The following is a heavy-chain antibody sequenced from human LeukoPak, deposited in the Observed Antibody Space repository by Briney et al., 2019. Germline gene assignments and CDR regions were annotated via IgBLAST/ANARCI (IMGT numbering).Heavy chain of an antibody. CDR3: ARAFSYDFWSGSLQRLVPPSHDAFDI. J-gene: IGHJ3*02. CDR2: INPNSGGT. V-gene: IGHV1-2*02. D-gene: IGHD3-3*01. CDR1: GYSFTSYW. Sequence: GESLKISCKGSGYSFTSYWIGWVRQAPGQGLEWMGWINPNSGGTNYAQKFQGRVTMTRDTSISTAYMELSRLRSDDTAVYYCARAFSYDFWSGSLQRLVPPSHDAFDIWGQGTMVTVSS.